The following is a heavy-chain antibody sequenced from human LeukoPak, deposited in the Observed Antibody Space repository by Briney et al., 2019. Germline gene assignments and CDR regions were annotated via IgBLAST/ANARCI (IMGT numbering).Heavy chain of an antibody. CDR3: ARDHFGVNIVRGVIYDFDY. CDR1: GGSISGSSHY. V-gene: IGHV4-39*07. D-gene: IGHD3-10*01. CDR2: IYNTGAA. J-gene: IGHJ4*02. Sequence: SETLSLTCSVSGGSISGSSHYWGWIRQPPGTGLEWIGNIYNTGAAYYNPSLKSRVTISIDTSKNQFSLKLTSVTAADTAVYYCARDHFGVNIVRGVIYDFDYWGQGTLVTVSS.